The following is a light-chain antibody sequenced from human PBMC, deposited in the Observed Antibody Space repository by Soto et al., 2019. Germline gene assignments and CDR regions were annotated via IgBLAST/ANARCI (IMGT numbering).Light chain of an antibody. J-gene: IGKJ1*01. CDR2: KAS. V-gene: IGKV1-5*03. CDR3: QQYNSYPRT. Sequence: DIQMTQSPSILSASVGDRVTITWRASQRISSWLDWYQHKRGKGPKLLISKASSLESGVPLRFSGSGSATEFTLTISSLQPDDFETYYCQQYNSYPRTFGQGTKVEI. CDR1: QRISSW.